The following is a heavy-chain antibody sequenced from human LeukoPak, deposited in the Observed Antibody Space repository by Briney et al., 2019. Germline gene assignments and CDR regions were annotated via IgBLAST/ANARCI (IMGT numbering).Heavy chain of an antibody. Sequence: GGSLRLSCAASGLTFSRYAMHWVRQAPGKGLEWVAFIRYDGSNKYYADSVKGRFTISTDNSKNTLYLQMNSLRPEDTAVYYCAKDRGDGYPTHFDYWGRGTLVTVSS. D-gene: IGHD5-24*01. CDR1: GLTFSRYA. V-gene: IGHV3-30*02. CDR3: AKDRGDGYPTHFDY. J-gene: IGHJ4*02. CDR2: IRYDGSNK.